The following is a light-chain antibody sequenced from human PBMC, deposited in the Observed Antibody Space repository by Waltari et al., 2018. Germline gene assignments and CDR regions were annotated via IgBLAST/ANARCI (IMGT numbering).Light chain of an antibody. V-gene: IGKV1-33*01. J-gene: IGKJ3*01. Sequence: DIQMTQSPSSLSASVGDRVTITGQASQDISNHLNWYQQKPGKAPKLLIYDASNLETGVPSRFSGSGSGTDFTFTISSLQPEDIATYYCQQYDNLLSFTFGPGTKVDIK. CDR3: QQYDNLLSFT. CDR1: QDISNH. CDR2: DAS.